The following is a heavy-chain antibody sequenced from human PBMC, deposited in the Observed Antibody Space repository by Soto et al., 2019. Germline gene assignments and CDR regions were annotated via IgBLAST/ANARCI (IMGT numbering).Heavy chain of an antibody. CDR3: GRGRSGQLVVFY. CDR2: IGPASGDT. V-gene: IGHV1-2*02. Sequence: QVQLVQSGAEVKKPGASVKVSCKASGYTFTGHYIHWVRQAPGQGPEWMGEIGPASGDTRYAQKFQGRVTMTRDTAINTVYMELNNLRPGDTAVYYCGRGRSGQLVVFYWGQGTPVTVSS. J-gene: IGHJ4*02. D-gene: IGHD3-10*01. CDR1: GYTFTGHY.